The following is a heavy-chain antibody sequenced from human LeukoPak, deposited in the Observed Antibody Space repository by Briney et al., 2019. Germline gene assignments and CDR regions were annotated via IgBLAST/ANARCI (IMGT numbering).Heavy chain of an antibody. Sequence: PSDTLSLTCTVSGGSLGRSNTYWGWIRQTPGKGLGWLGTILHSGYTYNNPSLKSRVTMSVDSSKNQFSLSLSSVTAADTAVYFCARHRGGGGYHYMDVWGKGTTVTVSS. D-gene: IGHD2-21*01. V-gene: IGHV4-39*01. CDR1: GGSLGRSNTY. CDR3: ARHRGGGGYHYMDV. CDR2: ILHSGYT. J-gene: IGHJ6*03.